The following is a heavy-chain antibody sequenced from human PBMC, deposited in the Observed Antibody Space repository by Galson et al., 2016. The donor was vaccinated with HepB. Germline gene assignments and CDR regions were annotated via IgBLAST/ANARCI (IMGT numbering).Heavy chain of an antibody. Sequence: TLSLTCSVSGGSISTTRWWSWVRQPPGKGLEWIGETFVDGNTHYHPSLTSRITISVDKSKNQLSLKLMSVTAADTAVYYCARHLTTSGTRGFDYWGPGTLVTVSS. CDR3: ARHLTTSGTRGFDY. J-gene: IGHJ4*02. D-gene: IGHD6-13*01. CDR2: TFVDGNT. CDR1: GGSISTTRW. V-gene: IGHV4-4*02.